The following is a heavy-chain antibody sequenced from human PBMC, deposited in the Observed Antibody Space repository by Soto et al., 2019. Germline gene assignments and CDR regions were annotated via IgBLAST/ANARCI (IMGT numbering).Heavy chain of an antibody. Sequence: EVQLVESGGGLVQTGGSLRLSCADSGLTFSSYWMHWVRQVPGKGLVWVSRINNDGSSTSYADSVKVRFTISKDNAHNPLSLQKNRLGAGDKAVFYGDRKVHRYSYGQDRGQGTLVTVSA. CDR3: DRKVHRYSYGQD. D-gene: IGHD5-18*01. V-gene: IGHV3-74*01. CDR1: GLTFSSYW. CDR2: INNDGSST. J-gene: IGHJ4*02.